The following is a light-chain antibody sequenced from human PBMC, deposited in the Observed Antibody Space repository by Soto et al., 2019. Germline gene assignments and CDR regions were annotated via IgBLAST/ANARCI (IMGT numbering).Light chain of an antibody. CDR1: QSVGSY. V-gene: IGKV3-15*01. Sequence: EIEMTQSPATLSVSLGDRATLSCRASQSVGSYLAWYQQKPGQAPRLLIYAASTRATGIPARFSGSGSGTEFTLTIGSLQSEDFAVYYCQQYNKFSSHTFGEGTKVEIK. CDR3: QQYNKFSSHT. CDR2: AAS. J-gene: IGKJ4*01.